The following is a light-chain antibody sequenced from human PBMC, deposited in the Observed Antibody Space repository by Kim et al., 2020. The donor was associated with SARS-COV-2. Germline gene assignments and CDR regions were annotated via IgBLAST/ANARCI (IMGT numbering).Light chain of an antibody. V-gene: IGLV4-69*01. CDR3: QTWDTGIRM. J-gene: IGLJ3*02. CDR2: LNSDGSH. Sequence: ASVTLTSTLTTGHSTYAIAWNQLRPGKGPRLLMKLNSDGSHIKGDGIPNRFSGSSSGAVRYLTISSLQSEDEADYYCQTWDTGIRMFGGGTQLTVL. CDR1: TGHSTYA.